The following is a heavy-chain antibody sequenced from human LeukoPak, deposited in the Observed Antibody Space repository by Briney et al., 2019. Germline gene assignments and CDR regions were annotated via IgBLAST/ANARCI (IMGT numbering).Heavy chain of an antibody. J-gene: IGHJ4*02. V-gene: IGHV3-23*01. CDR1: GFTFSSYA. CDR2: ICGSGDTT. D-gene: IGHD3-10*01. CDR3: VKDRTGTYTLDY. Sequence: GGSLRLSCAASGFTFSSYAMNWVRQAPGKGLEWVSAICGSGDTTYYADSVKGRFTISRDNSKNTLNLQMNSLRAEDTAVYYCVKDRTGTYTLDYWGQGTLVTVSS.